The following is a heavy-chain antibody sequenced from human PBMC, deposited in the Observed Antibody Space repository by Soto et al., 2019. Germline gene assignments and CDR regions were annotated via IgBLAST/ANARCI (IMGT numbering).Heavy chain of an antibody. CDR3: ARGYYYDSSGNSNWFDP. Sequence: PGGSLRLSCAASGFTFSSYAMHWVRQAPGKGLEWVAVISYDGSNKYYADSVKGRFTISRDNSKNTLYLQMNSLRAEDTAVYYCARGYYYDSSGNSNWFDPWRQGTLVTVSS. CDR2: ISYDGSNK. J-gene: IGHJ5*02. D-gene: IGHD3-22*01. CDR1: GFTFSSYA. V-gene: IGHV3-30-3*01.